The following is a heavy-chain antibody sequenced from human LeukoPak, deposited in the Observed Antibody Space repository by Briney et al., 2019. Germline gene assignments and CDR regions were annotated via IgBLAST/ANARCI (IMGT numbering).Heavy chain of an antibody. Sequence: MTGGSLRLSCAASGFTFSNAWMSWVRQAPGKGLEWVGRIKSKTDGGTTDYAAPVKGRFTNSRDDSKNTLYLQMNSLKTEDTAVYYCTTSLRDPHLTIAAAGTGGYWGQGTLVTVSS. J-gene: IGHJ4*02. V-gene: IGHV3-15*01. CDR2: IKSKTDGGTT. D-gene: IGHD6-13*01. CDR3: TTSLRDPHLTIAAAGTGGY. CDR1: GFTFSNAW.